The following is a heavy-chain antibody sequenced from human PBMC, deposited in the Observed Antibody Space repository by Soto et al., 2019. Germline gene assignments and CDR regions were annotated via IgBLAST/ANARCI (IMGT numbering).Heavy chain of an antibody. Sequence: DVQLWESGGGLVQPGGSLRLSCAASGFSFGSYALSWVRQAPGKGLEWVSTISGSDGKTFYADSVKGRFSTSRDTSQSNLSLQMNSRRADDTAMYYCARWSYLDYWGQGTRVTVSS. J-gene: IGHJ4*02. V-gene: IGHV3-23*01. D-gene: IGHD3-3*01. CDR3: ARWSYLDY. CDR2: ISGSDGKT. CDR1: GFSFGSYA.